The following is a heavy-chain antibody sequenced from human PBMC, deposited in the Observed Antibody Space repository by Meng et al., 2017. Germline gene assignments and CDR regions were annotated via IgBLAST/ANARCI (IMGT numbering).Heavy chain of an antibody. V-gene: IGHV3-33*01. CDR1: GFTFSSYG. J-gene: IGHJ3*02. CDR2: IWYDGSNK. D-gene: IGHD2-15*01. Sequence: GESLKISCAASGFTFSSYGMHWVRQAPGKGLEWVAVIWYDGSNKYYADSVKGRFTISRDNSKNSLYLQMNSLRAEDTAVYYCARVDKGGSIRTYAFDIWGQGTMVTVSS. CDR3: ARVDKGGSIRTYAFDI.